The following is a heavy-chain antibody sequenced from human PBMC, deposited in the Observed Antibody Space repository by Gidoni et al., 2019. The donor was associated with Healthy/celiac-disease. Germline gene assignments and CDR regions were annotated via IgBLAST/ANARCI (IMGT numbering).Heavy chain of an antibody. CDR1: GFPFSRYA. J-gene: IGHJ2*01. V-gene: IGHV3-30-3*01. Sequence: QVQLVESGGGVVQPGRSLRLSCAASGFPFSRYAMHWVRQAPGKGLELVAVISYDGSNKYYADSVKGRFTISRDNSKNTLYLQMNSLRAEDTAVYYCARGGYCGGDCYHWYFDLWGRGTLVTVSS. CDR3: ARGGYCGGDCYHWYFDL. D-gene: IGHD2-21*02. CDR2: ISYDGSNK.